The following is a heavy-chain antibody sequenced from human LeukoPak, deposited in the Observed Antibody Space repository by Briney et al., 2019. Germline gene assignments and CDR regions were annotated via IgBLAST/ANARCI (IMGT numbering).Heavy chain of an antibody. J-gene: IGHJ4*02. CDR2: IYYSGST. CDR3: ATSYSGSPTHPLDY. CDR1: GGSISSSSYY. D-gene: IGHD1-26*01. Sequence: PSETLSLTCTVSGGSISSSSYYWGWIRQPPGKGLEWIGSIYYSGSTYYNPSLKSRVTISVDTSKNQFSLKLSSVTAADTAVYYCATSYSGSPTHPLDYWGQGTLVTVSS. V-gene: IGHV4-39*01.